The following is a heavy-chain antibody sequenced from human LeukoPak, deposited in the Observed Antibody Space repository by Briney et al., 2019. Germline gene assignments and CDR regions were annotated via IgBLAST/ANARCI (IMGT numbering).Heavy chain of an antibody. J-gene: IGHJ3*02. CDR2: INSEGSGT. D-gene: IGHD3-3*02. CDR1: GFTFSSYW. Sequence: GGSLRLSCAASGFTFSSYWMHWVREAPGKGLVWVSRINSEGSGTTYADSVKGRFAISRDNAKNTLFLHMNSLSPEDTAVYYCARDRSIEDAFDIWGQGTMVTVSS. CDR3: ARDRSIEDAFDI. V-gene: IGHV3-74*03.